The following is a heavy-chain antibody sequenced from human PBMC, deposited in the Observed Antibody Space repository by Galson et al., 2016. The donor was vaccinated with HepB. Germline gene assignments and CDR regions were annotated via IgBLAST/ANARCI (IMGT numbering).Heavy chain of an antibody. CDR1: GFTFSTYA. CDR2: ISSGGTT. CDR3: SNSGGSGTKADY. V-gene: IGHV3-23*01. J-gene: IGHJ4*02. Sequence: SLRLSCAASGFTFSTYAMSWARQAPGKGLEWVSAISSGGTTYYGDSVKGRFTISRDNSKSTLYLRMSSLRAEDTAVYYCSNSGGSGTKADYWGQGTLVTVSS. D-gene: IGHD3-10*01.